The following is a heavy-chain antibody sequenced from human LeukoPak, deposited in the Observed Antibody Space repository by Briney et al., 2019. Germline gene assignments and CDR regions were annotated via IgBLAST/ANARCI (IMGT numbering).Heavy chain of an antibody. J-gene: IGHJ4*02. CDR1: GFTFSSYA. V-gene: IGHV3-30*04. Sequence: PGRSLRLSCAASGFTFSSYAMHWVRQAPGKGLEWVAVISYDGSNKYYADSVKGRFTISRDNSKNTLYLQMNSLGAEDTAVYYCARDMATGTTGGDYWGQGTLVTVSS. CDR3: ARDMATGTTGGDY. CDR2: ISYDGSNK. D-gene: IGHD1-1*01.